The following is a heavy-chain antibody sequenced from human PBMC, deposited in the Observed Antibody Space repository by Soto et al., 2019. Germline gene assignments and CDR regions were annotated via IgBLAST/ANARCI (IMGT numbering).Heavy chain of an antibody. CDR2: ISAYNGNT. Sequence: QVQLVQSGAEVKKPGASVKVSCKASGYTFTSYGISWVRQAPGQGLEWMGWISAYNGNTNYAQKLQGRVTMTTDTSTSTAYMELRSLRSDDTAVYYCARDPELTTVPTLRYNWFDPWGQGTLVTVSS. D-gene: IGHD4-17*01. CDR1: GYTFTSYG. CDR3: ARDPELTTVPTLRYNWFDP. V-gene: IGHV1-18*01. J-gene: IGHJ5*02.